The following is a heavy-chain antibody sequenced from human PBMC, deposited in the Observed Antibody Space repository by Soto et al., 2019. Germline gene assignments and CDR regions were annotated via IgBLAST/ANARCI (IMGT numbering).Heavy chain of an antibody. CDR1: GFTFSSYS. J-gene: IGHJ6*02. CDR3: ARDLLDYDFWSGSSGMDV. D-gene: IGHD3-3*01. V-gene: IGHV3-48*02. Sequence: HPGGSLRLSCAASGFTFSSYSMNWVRQAPGKGLEWVSYISSSSSTIYYADSVKGRFTISRDNAKNSLYLQMNSLRDEDTAVYYCARDLLDYDFWSGSSGMDVWGQGTTVPAP. CDR2: ISSSSSTI.